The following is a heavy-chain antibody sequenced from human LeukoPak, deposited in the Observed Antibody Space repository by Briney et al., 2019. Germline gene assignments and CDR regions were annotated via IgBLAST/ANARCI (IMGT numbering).Heavy chain of an antibody. V-gene: IGHV4-4*02. CDR1: GGSITRTNW. J-gene: IGHJ4*02. D-gene: IGHD2-8*01. Sequence: SGTLSLTCGVSGGSITRTNWWSWVRRPPGQGLEWIGEISLSGLTNYNPSLKSRVTMALDKSKNHLSLNLTSVTAADTAVYYCSRENGAFSPFGYWGQGTLVTVPS. CDR2: ISLSGLT. CDR3: SRENGAFSPFGY.